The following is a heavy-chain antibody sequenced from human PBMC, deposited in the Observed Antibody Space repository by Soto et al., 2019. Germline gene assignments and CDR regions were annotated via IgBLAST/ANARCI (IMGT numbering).Heavy chain of an antibody. Sequence: SETLSLTCTVSGGSISSSSYYWGWIRQPPGKGLGWIGSIYYSGSTYYNPSLKSRVTISVDTSKNQFSLKLSSVTAADTAAYYCARLTGYSSGGVYWGQGTLVTVSS. CDR1: GGSISSSSYY. CDR2: IYYSGST. CDR3: ARLTGYSSGGVY. J-gene: IGHJ4*02. D-gene: IGHD6-19*01. V-gene: IGHV4-39*01.